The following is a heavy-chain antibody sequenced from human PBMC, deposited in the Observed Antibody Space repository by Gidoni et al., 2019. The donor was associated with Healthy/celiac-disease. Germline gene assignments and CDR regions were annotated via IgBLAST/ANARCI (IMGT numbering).Heavy chain of an antibody. CDR2: INAGNGNT. Sequence: QVQLVQSGAEVKKPGASVKVSCKASGYTFTSYAMHWVRQAPGQRLEWMGWINAGNGNTKYSQKFQGRVTITRDTSASTAYMELSSLRSEDTAVYYCASPSGTRPQRPLYYYYMDVWGKGTTVTVSS. D-gene: IGHD6-25*01. V-gene: IGHV1-3*01. CDR1: GYTFTSYA. CDR3: ASPSGTRPQRPLYYYYMDV. J-gene: IGHJ6*03.